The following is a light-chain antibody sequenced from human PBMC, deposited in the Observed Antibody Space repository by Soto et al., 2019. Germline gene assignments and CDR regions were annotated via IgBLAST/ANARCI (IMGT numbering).Light chain of an antibody. J-gene: IGKJ1*01. V-gene: IGKV3-20*01. Sequence: EIVLTQSPGTLSLSPGERATLSCRASQSIGSSYLAWYQQKPGQAPRLLIYGASTRATGIPDRISGSGSGTDFTLTISRLEPEDFAVYYCQQYGSSLTWTFGQGTKVDIK. CDR3: QQYGSSLTWT. CDR1: QSIGSSY. CDR2: GAS.